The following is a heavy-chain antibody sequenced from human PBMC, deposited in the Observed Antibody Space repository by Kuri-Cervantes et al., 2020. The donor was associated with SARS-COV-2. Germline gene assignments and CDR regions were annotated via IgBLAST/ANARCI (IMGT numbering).Heavy chain of an antibody. Sequence: SVKVSCKASGVTFTRDTINWVRQAPGQGLEWMGRIIPDLGVTNYARKFQGRVTITADKSTNTAYMDLNSLTSEDTAVYYCAKMRSMVRGVSGTDVWGQGTTVTVSS. CDR3: AKMRSMVRGVSGTDV. V-gene: IGHV1-69*02. CDR1: GVTFTRDT. J-gene: IGHJ6*02. D-gene: IGHD3-10*01. CDR2: IIPDLGVT.